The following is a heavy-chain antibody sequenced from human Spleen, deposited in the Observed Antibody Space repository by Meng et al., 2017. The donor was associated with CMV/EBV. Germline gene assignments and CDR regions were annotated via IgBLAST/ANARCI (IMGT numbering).Heavy chain of an antibody. J-gene: IGHJ6*02. CDR3: TRDKGVFGMDV. V-gene: IGHV3-21*01. CDR2: ISGNSGHI. Sequence: GESLKISCAASGLTFSSYSMTWVRQVPGKGLEWVSSISGNSGHIYYADSLKGRFAISRDNAENSLFLQIHSLRAEDTAVYYCTRDKGVFGMDVWGQGTTVTVSS. CDR1: GLTFSSYS.